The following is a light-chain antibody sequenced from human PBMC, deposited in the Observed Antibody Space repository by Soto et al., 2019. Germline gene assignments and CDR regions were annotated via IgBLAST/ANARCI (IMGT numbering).Light chain of an antibody. Sequence: QAASVSGSPGQSITISCTGTSSDVGGYNYVSWYQQHPGKAPKLMIYEVSNRPSGVSNRFSASKSGNTASLTISGLQAEDEADYYCSSYTSSSTLYVFGTGTKLTVL. CDR2: EVS. CDR1: SSDVGGYNY. CDR3: SSYTSSSTLYV. J-gene: IGLJ1*01. V-gene: IGLV2-14*01.